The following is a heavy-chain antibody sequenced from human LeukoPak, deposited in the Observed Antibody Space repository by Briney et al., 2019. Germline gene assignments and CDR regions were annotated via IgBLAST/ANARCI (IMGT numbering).Heavy chain of an antibody. Sequence: SETLSLTCTVSGGSISSYYWSWIRQPPGKGLEWIGYIYYSGSTNYNPSLRSRVTISVDTSKNQFSLKLSSVTAADTAVYYCAGQTAGSFDYWGQGTLVTVSS. CDR2: IYYSGST. CDR3: AGQTAGSFDY. D-gene: IGHD6-19*01. CDR1: GGSISSYY. V-gene: IGHV4-59*08. J-gene: IGHJ4*02.